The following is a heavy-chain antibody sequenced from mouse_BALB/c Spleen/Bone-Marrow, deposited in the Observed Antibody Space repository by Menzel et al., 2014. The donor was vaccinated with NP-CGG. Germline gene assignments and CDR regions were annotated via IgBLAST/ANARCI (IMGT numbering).Heavy chain of an antibody. CDR3: APYDGYYNWYFDV. J-gene: IGHJ1*01. V-gene: IGHV1-4*01. CDR1: GYTFTSYT. D-gene: IGHD2-3*01. Sequence: QVQLQQSGAELARHGASVKMSCKASGYTFTSYTMHWIKQRPGQGLEWIGYIDPSSGYSNYNQKFKDKATLTADISSSTAYMQLSSLTSEDSAVYYCAPYDGYYNWYFDVWGAGTTVTVSS. CDR2: IDPSSGYS.